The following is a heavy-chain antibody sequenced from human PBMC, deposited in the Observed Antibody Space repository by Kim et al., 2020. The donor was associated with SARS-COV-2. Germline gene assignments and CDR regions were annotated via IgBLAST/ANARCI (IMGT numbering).Heavy chain of an antibody. J-gene: IGHJ6*02. Sequence: GGSLRLSCAASGFTVSSSYMSWVRQAPGKGLEWVSIIYGGGNTYYAHSVKGRFTISRDNSKNTLYLQMSSLRAEDTAVYYCARDHRAEGVFGGFYYYGMDVWGQGTTVTVSS. D-gene: IGHD5-12*01. V-gene: IGHV3-53*01. CDR2: IYGGGNT. CDR1: GFTVSSSY. CDR3: ARDHRAEGVFGGFYYYGMDV.